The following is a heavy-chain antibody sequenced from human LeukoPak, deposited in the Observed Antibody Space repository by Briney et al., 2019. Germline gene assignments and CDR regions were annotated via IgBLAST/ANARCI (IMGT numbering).Heavy chain of an antibody. CDR3: ARGGQQLVEPLANWFDP. CDR2: IYYSGST. CDR1: GGSISSYY. Sequence: PSETLSLTCTVSGGSISSYYWSWIRQPPGKGLEWIGYIYYSGSTNYNPSLKSRVTISVDTSKNQFSLKLSSVTAADTAVYYCARGGQQLVEPLANWFDPWGQGTLVTVSS. V-gene: IGHV4-59*12. D-gene: IGHD6-13*01. J-gene: IGHJ5*02.